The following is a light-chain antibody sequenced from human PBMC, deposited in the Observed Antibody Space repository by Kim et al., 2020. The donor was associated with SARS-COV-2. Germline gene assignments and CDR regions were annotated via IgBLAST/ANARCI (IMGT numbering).Light chain of an antibody. Sequence: EIVLTQSPGTLSLSPGERATLSCRASQGVCSNYLARYQQKPGQAPRLLIYRASTRATGIPDRFSGSGSGTDFTLTISRLEAEDFAVYYCQQYGSSLRTFGQGTQLDIK. J-gene: IGKJ1*01. CDR1: QGVCSNY. CDR3: QQYGSSLRT. V-gene: IGKV3-20*01. CDR2: RAS.